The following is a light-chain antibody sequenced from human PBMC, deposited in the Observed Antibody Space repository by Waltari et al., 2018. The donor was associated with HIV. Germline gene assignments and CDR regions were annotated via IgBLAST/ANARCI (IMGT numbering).Light chain of an antibody. CDR2: KVD. CDR3: ASYTANDTVM. Sequence: SGLTQPASVSGFPGQSITISCTGADSYLGFYHFVSRYHPYTGKVPKVILSKVDSPASGVSDRFAGSKSDNTASLSISGLRTEDEGVYFCASYTANDTVMFAGGTTVTVL. V-gene: IGLV2-14*01. CDR1: DSYLGFYHF. J-gene: IGLJ3*02.